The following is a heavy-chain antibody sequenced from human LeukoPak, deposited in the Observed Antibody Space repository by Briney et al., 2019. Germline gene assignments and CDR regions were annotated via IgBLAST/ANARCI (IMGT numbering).Heavy chain of an antibody. CDR3: ARGWDSGSYVSAFDI. CDR1: GGSFSGYY. CDR2: INHSGST. V-gene: IGHV4-34*01. Sequence: SETLSLTCAVSGGSFSGYYWSWIRQPPGKGLEWIGEINHSGSTNYNPSLKSRVTISVDTSKNQFSLKLSSVTAADTAVYYCARGWDSGSYVSAFDIWGQGTMVTVSS. J-gene: IGHJ3*02. D-gene: IGHD1-26*01.